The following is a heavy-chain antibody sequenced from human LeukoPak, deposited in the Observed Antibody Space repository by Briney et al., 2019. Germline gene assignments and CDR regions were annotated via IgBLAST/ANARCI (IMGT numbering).Heavy chain of an antibody. CDR1: GLTFSNSW. CDR2: INNEGTTI. D-gene: IGHD3-10*01. CDR3: ARVSGLGMNEYYQH. Sequence: GGPLRLSCEASGLTFSNSWMHWVRQAPGKGLVRVSRINNEGTTISYADSVKGRFTISRDNAKNTLYLQMNSLRAEDTAVYYCARVSGLGMNEYYQHWGQGTLVTVAS. J-gene: IGHJ1*01. V-gene: IGHV3-74*01.